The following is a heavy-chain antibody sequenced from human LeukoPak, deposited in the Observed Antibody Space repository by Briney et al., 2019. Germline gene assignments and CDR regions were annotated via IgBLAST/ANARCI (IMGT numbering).Heavy chain of an antibody. CDR1: GGSFSGYY. CDR3: ARLTDYGDYGNWFDP. J-gene: IGHJ5*02. CDR2: INHSGST. D-gene: IGHD4-17*01. V-gene: IGHV4-34*01. Sequence: SETLSLTCAVYGGSFSGYYWSWIRQPPGKGLEWIGEINHSGSTNYNPSLKSRVTISVDTSKNQFSLKLSSVTAADTAVYYCARLTDYGDYGNWFDPWGQGTLVTVSS.